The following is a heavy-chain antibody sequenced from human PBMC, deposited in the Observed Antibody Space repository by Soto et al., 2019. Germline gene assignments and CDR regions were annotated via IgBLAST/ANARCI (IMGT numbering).Heavy chain of an antibody. CDR3: ASYDSSGYYFDY. V-gene: IGHV3-30-3*01. CDR2: ISYDGSNK. CDR1: GFTFSSYA. J-gene: IGHJ4*02. D-gene: IGHD3-22*01. Sequence: QVQLVESGGGVVQPGRSLRLSCAASGFTFSSYAMHWVRQAPGKGLEWVAVISYDGSNKYYADSVKGRFTISRDNSKSTLYLQMNSLRAEDTAVYYCASYDSSGYYFDYWGQGTLVTVSS.